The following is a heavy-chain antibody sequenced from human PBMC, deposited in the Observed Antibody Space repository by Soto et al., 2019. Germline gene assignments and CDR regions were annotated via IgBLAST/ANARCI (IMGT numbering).Heavy chain of an antibody. J-gene: IGHJ5*02. V-gene: IGHV3-73*01. CDR2: IRSKANSYAT. CDR3: TRPANLPPRGQDNWFDP. Sequence: GGSVRLSCAASGFTFSGSAMHWVRQASGKGLEWVGRIRSKANSYATAYAASVKGRFTISRDDSKNTAYLQMNSLKTEDTAVYYCTRPANLPPRGQDNWFDPWGQGTLVTVSS. CDR1: GFTFSGSA. D-gene: IGHD3-16*01.